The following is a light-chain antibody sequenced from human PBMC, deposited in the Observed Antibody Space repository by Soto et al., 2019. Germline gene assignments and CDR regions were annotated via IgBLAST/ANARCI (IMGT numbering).Light chain of an antibody. CDR3: SSYAGRNTLV. Sequence: HSALTQPPSASGSPGQSVTISCTGTSSDVGGYNYVSWYQQHPGKVPKLMIYEVSKRPSGVPDRFSGSKSGNTASLTVSGLQAEDEADYYCSSYAGRNTLVFGGGTKLTVL. CDR1: SSDVGGYNY. V-gene: IGLV2-8*01. CDR2: EVS. J-gene: IGLJ2*01.